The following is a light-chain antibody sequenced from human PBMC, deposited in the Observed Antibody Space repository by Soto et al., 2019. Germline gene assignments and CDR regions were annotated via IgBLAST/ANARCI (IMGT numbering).Light chain of an antibody. V-gene: IGLV2-14*01. CDR1: SSDVGGYNY. Sequence: ALTQPASVSGSPGQSITISCTGTSSDVGGYNYVSWYQHHPGKAPKLMIYEVVNRPSGVSNRFSGSKSGITASLTISGLQAEDEADYYCTSYTSSSPLVFGTGTKVTVL. CDR3: TSYTSSSPLV. CDR2: EVV. J-gene: IGLJ1*01.